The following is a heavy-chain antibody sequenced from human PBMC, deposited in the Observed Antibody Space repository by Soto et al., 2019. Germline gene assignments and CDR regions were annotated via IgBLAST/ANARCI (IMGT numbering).Heavy chain of an antibody. J-gene: IGHJ4*02. Sequence: PSETLSLTCTVSGDSISRGNFYWSWIRQPPGKGLEWIGYIQDSGSTNYNPSLKSRVTMSVDTSKNQFSLELYSMTAADTAVYYCARRLSIRAVFDYWGQGTVVTVSS. D-gene: IGHD3-16*01. CDR2: IQDSGST. CDR1: GDSISRGNFY. CDR3: ARRLSIRAVFDY. V-gene: IGHV4-61*01.